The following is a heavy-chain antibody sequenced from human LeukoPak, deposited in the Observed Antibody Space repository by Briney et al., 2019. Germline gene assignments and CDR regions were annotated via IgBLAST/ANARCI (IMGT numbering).Heavy chain of an antibody. CDR2: IDTNTGNP. Sequence: ASVKVSCKGSGYTFTKYAISWVRQAPGQGLEYMGWIDTNTGNPTYAQGFTGRFVFSLDTSVSTAYLQISSLKAEDSAIYFCANCYDSNGFFAYWGQGTLVTVSS. D-gene: IGHD3-22*01. CDR1: GYTFTKYA. V-gene: IGHV7-4-1*02. J-gene: IGHJ4*02. CDR3: ANCYDSNGFFAY.